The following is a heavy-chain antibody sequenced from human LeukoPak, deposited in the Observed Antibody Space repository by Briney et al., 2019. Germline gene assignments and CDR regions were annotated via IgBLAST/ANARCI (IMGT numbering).Heavy chain of an antibody. J-gene: IGHJ4*02. CDR3: ARLAVVTKFDY. CDR1: GGSFSGYY. CDR2: INHSGST. Sequence: PSETLSLTCAVYGGSFSGYYWSWIRQPPGKGLEWIGEINHSGSTNYNPSLKSRVTISVDTSKNQFSLKLSSVTAADTAVYYCARLAVVTKFDYWGQGTLVTVSS. V-gene: IGHV4-34*01. D-gene: IGHD3-22*01.